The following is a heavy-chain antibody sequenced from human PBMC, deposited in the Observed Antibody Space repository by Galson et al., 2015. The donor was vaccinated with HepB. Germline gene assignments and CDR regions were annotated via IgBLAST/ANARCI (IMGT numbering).Heavy chain of an antibody. Sequence: SLRLSCAASGFSFNSSAMSWVRQAPGKGLEWVSAMSGSGDTTYSADFVRGRFIISRDNSKNTLYLQMNSLRAEDTALYYCAKGGSLVRSCGQGTLVTVSS. CDR3: AKGGSLVRS. V-gene: IGHV3-23*01. CDR2: MSGSGDTT. D-gene: IGHD6-13*01. CDR1: GFSFNSSA. J-gene: IGHJ4*02.